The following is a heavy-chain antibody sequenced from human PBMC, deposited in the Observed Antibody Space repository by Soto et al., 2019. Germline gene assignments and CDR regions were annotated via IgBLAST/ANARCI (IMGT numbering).Heavy chain of an antibody. D-gene: IGHD3-10*01. V-gene: IGHV3-23*01. CDR1: VFIFSTTD. CDR3: VKNSGWFNS. Sequence: GCLILSSAASVFIFSTTDMGWVRQAPGKGLEWVTTIEGSGTITYYADSVRGRFTISRDNSKDTVYLQMDSLTADYPAVYYCVKNSGWFNSWGQGTPVTVSS. CDR2: IEGSGTIT. J-gene: IGHJ5*01.